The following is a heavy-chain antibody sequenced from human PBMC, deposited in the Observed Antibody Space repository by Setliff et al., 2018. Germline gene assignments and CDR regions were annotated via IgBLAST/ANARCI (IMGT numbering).Heavy chain of an antibody. D-gene: IGHD1-26*01. CDR3: VREGGNYFPLDY. CDR1: GFTFSSYW. V-gene: IGHV3-21*03. CDR2: ISGSSTYI. Sequence: GGSLRLSCAASGFTFSSYWMGWVRQAPGKGLEWVSSISGSSTYIHYADSVKGRFTISRDNAKNMLYLQMNSLRAEDTAVYYCVREGGNYFPLDYWGLGTLVTAPQ. J-gene: IGHJ4*02.